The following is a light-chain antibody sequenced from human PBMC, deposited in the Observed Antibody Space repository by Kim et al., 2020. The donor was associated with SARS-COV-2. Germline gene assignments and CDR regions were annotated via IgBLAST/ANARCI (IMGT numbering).Light chain of an antibody. Sequence: EIVLTQSPGTLSLSPGERATLSCRASQSVSSSYLAWYQQKPGQAPRLLIYGASSRATGIPDRFSGSGSGTDSTLTISRLEPEDFAVYYCQQYGSSANTFGGGTKLEI. CDR2: GAS. V-gene: IGKV3-20*01. CDR3: QQYGSSANT. CDR1: QSVSSSY. J-gene: IGKJ4*01.